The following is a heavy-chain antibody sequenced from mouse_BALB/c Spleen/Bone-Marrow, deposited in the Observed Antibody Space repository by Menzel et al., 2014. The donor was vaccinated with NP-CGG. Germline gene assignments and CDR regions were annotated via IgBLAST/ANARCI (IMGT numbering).Heavy chain of an antibody. V-gene: IGHV1S22*01. CDR2: IYPGSSSS. CDR3: TRWGLRRIDY. Sequence: LQQSGSELVRPGASVKLSCKASGYTFTSYWMHWVKQRPGQGLEWIGNIYPGSSSSNYDEKFKSKATLTVDTSSSTAYMQLTSLTSEDSAIYYCTRWGLRRIDYWGQGTTLTVSP. D-gene: IGHD2-4*01. CDR1: GYTFTSYW. J-gene: IGHJ2*01.